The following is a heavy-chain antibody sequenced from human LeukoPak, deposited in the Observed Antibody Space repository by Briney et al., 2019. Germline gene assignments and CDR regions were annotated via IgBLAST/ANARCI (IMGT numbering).Heavy chain of an antibody. V-gene: IGHV3-21*01. Sequence: GGPLRLSCAASGFTFSSYTMYWVRQAPGKGLEWVSSISTSSDYIYYADSVKGRFTISRDNAKNSLYLQMNSLRAEDTAVYYCATVPGTWGQGTLVTASS. CDR3: ATVPGT. CDR2: ISTSSDYI. J-gene: IGHJ4*02. D-gene: IGHD3-10*01. CDR1: GFTFSSYT.